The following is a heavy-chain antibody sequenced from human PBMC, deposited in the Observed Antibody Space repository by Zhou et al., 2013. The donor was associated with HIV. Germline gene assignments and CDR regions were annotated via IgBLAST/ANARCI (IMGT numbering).Heavy chain of an antibody. J-gene: IGHJ4*02. Sequence: QVQLVQSGAEVKRPGSSVKVSCKASGGTSSNNAIAWVRQAPGQGLEWMGGIIPISGTTNYAQKFRDRVTITTDESTRTAYMELRSLSSDDTAVYYCTRVPDYWDTRGYSDFWGQGTLVTVSS. V-gene: IGHV1-69*05. CDR1: GGTSSNNA. CDR3: TRVPDYWDTRGYSDF. D-gene: IGHD3-22*01. CDR2: IIPISGTT.